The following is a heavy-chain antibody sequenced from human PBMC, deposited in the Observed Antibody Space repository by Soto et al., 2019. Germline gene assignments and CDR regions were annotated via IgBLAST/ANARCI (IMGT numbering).Heavy chain of an antibody. Sequence: EVQLVESGGGLVQPGGSLRLSCAASGFTFSSYWMHWVRQAPGKGLVWVSRINSDGSSTTYADSVKGRFTISRDNAKNTLYLQMNSLRVEYTAVYHCAKADYRASGAFDIWGQGTMVTVPS. CDR2: INSDGSST. CDR3: AKADYRASGAFDI. CDR1: GFTFSSYW. D-gene: IGHD4-4*01. V-gene: IGHV3-74*01. J-gene: IGHJ3*02.